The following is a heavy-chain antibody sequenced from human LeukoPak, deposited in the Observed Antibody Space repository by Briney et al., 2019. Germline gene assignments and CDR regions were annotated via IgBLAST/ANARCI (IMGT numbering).Heavy chain of an antibody. J-gene: IGHJ4*02. Sequence: GGSLRLSCAASGFRFSSYSMNWVRQAPGKGLEWVSYISSSSTTIYYADSVQGRFTISRDDAKNSLYLQMNSLRDEDTAVYYCASEGLDYWGQGTLVTVSS. CDR1: GFRFSSYS. V-gene: IGHV3-48*02. CDR3: ASEGLDY. CDR2: ISSSSTTI. D-gene: IGHD3-10*01.